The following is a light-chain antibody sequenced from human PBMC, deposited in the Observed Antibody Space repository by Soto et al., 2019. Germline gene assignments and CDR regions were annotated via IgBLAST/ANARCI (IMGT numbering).Light chain of an antibody. CDR1: QSVGTK. V-gene: IGKV3-15*01. Sequence: EIVMTQSPATLSVSPGGRATLSCRASQSVGTKLAWYQQTRGQAPRLLIYGASNRATGVPARFSGSVSGTEFTLTISSLQSEDFAVYYCQQYSSWLWTFGQGTKVDIK. CDR2: GAS. J-gene: IGKJ1*01. CDR3: QQYSSWLWT.